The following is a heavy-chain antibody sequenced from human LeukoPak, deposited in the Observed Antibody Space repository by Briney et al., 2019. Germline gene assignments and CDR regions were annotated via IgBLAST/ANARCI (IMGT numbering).Heavy chain of an antibody. CDR2: ISSSGSTI. CDR1: GFTFSDYY. Sequence: GSLRLSCAASGFTFSDYYMSWIHQAPGKGLEWVSYISSSGSTIYYADSVKGRFTISRDNAKNSLYLQMNSLRAEDTAVYCCARSRLALDYYYMDVWGKGTTVTVSS. D-gene: IGHD6-25*01. J-gene: IGHJ6*03. CDR3: ARSRLALDYYYMDV. V-gene: IGHV3-11*01.